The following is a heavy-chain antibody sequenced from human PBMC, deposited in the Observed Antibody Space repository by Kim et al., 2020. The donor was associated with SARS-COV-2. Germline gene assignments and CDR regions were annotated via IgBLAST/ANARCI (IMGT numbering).Heavy chain of an antibody. CDR2: I. Sequence: IYYPDAVRGRFTLSRDNDKISLYLQMISLRAEDTAVYYCARGPNYSPFDYWGQGTLVTVSS. CDR3: ARGPNYSPFDY. D-gene: IGHD4-4*01. V-gene: IGHV3-48*03. J-gene: IGHJ4*02.